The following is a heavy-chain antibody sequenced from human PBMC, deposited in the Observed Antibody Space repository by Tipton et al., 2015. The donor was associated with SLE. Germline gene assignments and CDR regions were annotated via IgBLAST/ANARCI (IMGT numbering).Heavy chain of an antibody. CDR1: GGSFSDYY. V-gene: IGHV4-34*01. CDR3: ARGRRGLNLVRAFDP. D-gene: IGHD3-10*02. CDR2: INHRGST. Sequence: TLSLTCVVHGGSFSDYYWSWGRQPPGKGLQWLAGINHRGSTNTNPSLMGRVTVSVDTSKNQFSLELNSVIAADTAVYYCARGRRGLNLVRAFDPWGQGTLVTVSS. J-gene: IGHJ5*02.